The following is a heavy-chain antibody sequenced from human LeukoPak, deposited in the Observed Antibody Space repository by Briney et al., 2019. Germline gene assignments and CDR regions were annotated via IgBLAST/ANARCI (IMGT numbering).Heavy chain of an antibody. J-gene: IGHJ4*02. CDR1: GYTFTGYY. V-gene: IGHV1-2*02. CDR3: AREMESATVVTPGY. D-gene: IGHD4-23*01. Sequence: GASVKVSCKASGYTFTGYYMHWVRQAPGQGLEWMGWINPNNGGTNYAQKFQGRVTMTRDTSINTVNMELSSLRSDDTALYYCAREMESATVVTPGYWGQGTLVTVSS. CDR2: INPNNGGT.